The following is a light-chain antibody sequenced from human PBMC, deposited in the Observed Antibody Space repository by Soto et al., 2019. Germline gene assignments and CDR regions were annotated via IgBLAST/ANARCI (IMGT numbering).Light chain of an antibody. V-gene: IGLV6-57*04. CDR2: EDN. CDR1: SGSIASHY. J-gene: IGLJ3*02. CDR3: QSYDSSSSWV. Sequence: NFMLTQPHSVSESPGKTVTVSCTRSSGSIASHYVQWYQQRPGSAPTTVIFEDNHRPSGVPDRFSGSIDSSSNSASLTISGLKTEYEAAYYCQSYDSSSSWVFGGGTKVTVL.